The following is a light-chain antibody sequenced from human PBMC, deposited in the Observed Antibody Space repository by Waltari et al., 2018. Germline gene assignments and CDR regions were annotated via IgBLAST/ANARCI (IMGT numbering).Light chain of an antibody. CDR1: QAFNNW. Sequence: DIHLTQSPSSGSASIGDSVTIICRASQAFNNWLAWYQQKPGKSPKLLIFGSSTLVSGVPSRFSGSGSGTDFSLTISSLQPEDVATYYCQQTSNFPLTFGPGTTVDI. V-gene: IGKV1D-12*01. CDR3: QQTSNFPLT. CDR2: GSS. J-gene: IGKJ3*01.